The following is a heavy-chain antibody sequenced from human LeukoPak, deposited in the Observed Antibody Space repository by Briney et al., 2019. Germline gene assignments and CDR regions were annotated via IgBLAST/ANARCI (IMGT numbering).Heavy chain of an antibody. D-gene: IGHD6-13*01. Sequence: PSETLSLTCTVSGGSISSYYWSWIRQPPGKGLEWIGEINHSGSTNYNPSLKSRVIISVDTSKNHFSLKLNSVTAADTAVYHCARQQGDYVDYWGQGTLVTVSS. J-gene: IGHJ4*02. CDR2: INHSGST. V-gene: IGHV4-34*01. CDR1: GGSISSYY. CDR3: ARQQGDYVDY.